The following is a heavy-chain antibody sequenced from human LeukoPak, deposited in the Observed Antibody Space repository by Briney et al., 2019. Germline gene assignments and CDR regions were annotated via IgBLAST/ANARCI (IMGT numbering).Heavy chain of an antibody. J-gene: IGHJ5*02. CDR3: ARDGTYYYDSSANWFDP. CDR1: GYTFTNYY. Sequence: GASVKVSCKASGYTFTNYYMHWVRQAPGQGLEWMGIINPSGGSTSYAQKFQGRVTMTRDTSTSTVYMELSSLRSEDTAVYYCARDGTYYYDSSANWFDPWGQGTLVTVSS. V-gene: IGHV1-46*01. D-gene: IGHD3-22*01. CDR2: INPSGGST.